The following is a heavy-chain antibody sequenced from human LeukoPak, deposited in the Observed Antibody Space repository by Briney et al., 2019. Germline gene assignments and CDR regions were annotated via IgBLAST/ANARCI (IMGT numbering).Heavy chain of an antibody. D-gene: IGHD2-21*01. CDR1: GYTFTDYY. V-gene: IGHV1-2*02. CDR3: AVAPGDY. J-gene: IGHJ4*02. CDR2: INPNSDYT. Sequence: ASVKVSCKASGYTFTDYYIHWVRQAPGQGLEWMGWINPNSDYTFYAQKFQGRVTLTRDTSISTVYMELTTLTSDDTALYYCAVAPGDYWGQGTLVSVSA.